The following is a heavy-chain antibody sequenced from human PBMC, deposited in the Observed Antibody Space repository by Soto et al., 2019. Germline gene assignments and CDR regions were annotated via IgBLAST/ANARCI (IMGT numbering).Heavy chain of an antibody. CDR3: ARGLVIRPYYYHGMDV. CDR1: GGSISSGDYF. Sequence: QVQLQESGPGLVKPSQTLSLTCTVSGGSISSGDYFWSWIRQSPGKGLEWIGYISSIWSTYYNPSLKSRVSVSRDTSKNQFSLKLSSVTTTDTAVYYCARGLVIRPYYYHGMDVWGQGTTVTVSS. CDR2: ISSIWST. V-gene: IGHV4-30-4*01. D-gene: IGHD3-9*01. J-gene: IGHJ6*02.